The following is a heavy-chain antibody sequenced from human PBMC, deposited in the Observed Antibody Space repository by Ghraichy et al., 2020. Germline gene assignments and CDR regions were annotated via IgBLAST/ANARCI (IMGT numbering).Heavy chain of an antibody. J-gene: IGHJ4*02. CDR3: VRERGPRYKYGPMDF. Sequence: GGSLRLSCAASGFHFSSYEMDWVRQAPGKGLEWISYIGTRNSGSDIFYGDSVRGRFTISRDDAKNSLYLQMNSLRAEDTAVYYCVRERGPRYKYGPMDFWGQGTLVTVSS. V-gene: IGHV3-48*03. D-gene: IGHD1-1*01. CDR1: GFHFSSYE. CDR2: IGTRNSGSDI.